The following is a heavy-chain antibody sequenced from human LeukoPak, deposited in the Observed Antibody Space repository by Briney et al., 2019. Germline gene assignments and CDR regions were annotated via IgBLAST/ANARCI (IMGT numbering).Heavy chain of an antibody. D-gene: IGHD3-9*01. CDR3: ARVPGGYDILTEGFFDY. CDR1: GGSISGWY. J-gene: IGHJ4*02. V-gene: IGHV4-59*08. Sequence: TSSETLSLTCTVSGGSISGWYWSWIRQPPGKGLEWIGYIHYSGSTNYNPSLKSRVTISADTTKNQFSLKLSSVTAADTAVYYCARVPGGYDILTEGFFDYWGQGTLVTVSS. CDR2: IHYSGST.